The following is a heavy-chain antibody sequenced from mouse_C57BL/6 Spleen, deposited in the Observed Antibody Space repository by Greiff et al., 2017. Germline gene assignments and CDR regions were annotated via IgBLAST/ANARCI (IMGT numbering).Heavy chain of an antibody. Sequence: QVQLQQPGAELVMPGASVKLSCTASGYTFTSYWMPWVQQRPGQGLEWIGEIDPSDSYTNYNQKFKGKSTLTVDKSSSTVYMQLSSLTSEDSAVYYGASGGFDYWGQGTTLTVSS. J-gene: IGHJ2*01. V-gene: IGHV1-69*01. CDR3: ASGGFDY. CDR2: IDPSDSYT. CDR1: GYTFTSYW.